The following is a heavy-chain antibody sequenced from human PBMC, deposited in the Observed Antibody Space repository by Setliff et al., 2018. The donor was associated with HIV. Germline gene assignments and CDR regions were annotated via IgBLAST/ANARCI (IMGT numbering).Heavy chain of an antibody. CDR3: ARSRGLLWFGDYYYYMDV. V-gene: IGHV4-59*11. Sequence: SETLSLTCTVSNGSISSHYWGWIRQPPGKGLEWIGYIYYSGSTNYNPSLKSRVTISVDTSKNQFSLKLTSVTAADTAVYYCARSRGLLWFGDYYYYMDVWGKGTTVTVSS. J-gene: IGHJ6*03. CDR2: IYYSGST. D-gene: IGHD3-10*01. CDR1: NGSISSHY.